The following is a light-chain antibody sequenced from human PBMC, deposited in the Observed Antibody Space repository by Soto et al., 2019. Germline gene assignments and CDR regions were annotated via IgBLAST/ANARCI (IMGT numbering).Light chain of an antibody. CDR3: CSCAGSNIDV. CDR2: EVS. Sequence: QSALTQPPSASGSPRQSVTISCTGTSSDVGSYNYVSWYQQNPGKAPKLIIYEVSKRPPGVPDRFSGSKSGNTASLSVSGLQAEDDGDYYCCSCAGSNIDVSGTGTKRTVL. J-gene: IGLJ1*01. V-gene: IGLV2-8*01. CDR1: SSDVGSYNY.